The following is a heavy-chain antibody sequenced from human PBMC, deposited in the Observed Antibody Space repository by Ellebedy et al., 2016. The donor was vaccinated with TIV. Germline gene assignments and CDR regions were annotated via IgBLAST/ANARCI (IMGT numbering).Heavy chain of an antibody. Sequence: GESLKISXAASGFTFSSYSMNWVRQAPGKGLEWVSYISSSSTIYYADSVKGRFTISRDNAKNSLYLQMNSLRAEDTALYYCAKDIMLRDWNYFDYWGQGTLVTVSS. D-gene: IGHD3-16*01. J-gene: IGHJ4*02. V-gene: IGHV3-48*04. CDR1: GFTFSSYS. CDR2: ISSSSTI. CDR3: AKDIMLRDWNYFDY.